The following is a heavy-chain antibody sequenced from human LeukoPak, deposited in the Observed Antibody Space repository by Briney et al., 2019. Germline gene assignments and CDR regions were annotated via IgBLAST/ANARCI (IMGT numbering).Heavy chain of an antibody. D-gene: IGHD3-22*01. Sequence: SETLSLTCAVYGGSISSYYWSWIRQPAGKGLEWIGRIYTSGSTNYNPSLKSRVTMSVGTSKNQFSPKLSSVTAADTAVYYCARDSSYDSSGYYQDDAFDIWGQGTMVTVSS. CDR3: ARDSSYDSSGYYQDDAFDI. CDR2: IYTSGST. V-gene: IGHV4-4*07. J-gene: IGHJ3*02. CDR1: GGSISSYY.